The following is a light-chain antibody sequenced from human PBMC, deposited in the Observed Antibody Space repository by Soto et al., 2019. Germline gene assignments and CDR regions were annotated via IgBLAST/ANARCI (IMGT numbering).Light chain of an antibody. V-gene: IGKV3-15*01. Sequence: EIVMTQSPATLSVSPGERATLSCRASQSVGSDLAWYHQKPGQAPRLLIYGASTRATGIPARFSGSGSGTEFTLTINSLQSEDFAVYYCQQYNNWPRTVGQGTKVKS. CDR2: GAS. CDR1: QSVGSD. J-gene: IGKJ1*01. CDR3: QQYNNWPRT.